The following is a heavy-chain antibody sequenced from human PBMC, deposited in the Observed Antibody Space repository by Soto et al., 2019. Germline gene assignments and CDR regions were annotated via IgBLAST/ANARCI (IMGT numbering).Heavy chain of an antibody. J-gene: IGHJ4*02. Sequence: QVQLQESGPGLVKTSETLSLTCTVSGGSISDHYYMWIRQSPGKGLEYIGYIYNGGRTDYNPSLKSQVIISVDTSKTQVTLKLTSVTAADTAVYYCATLFYTSVVLFDYSGQGTPVTVSS. V-gene: IGHV4-59*11. CDR1: GGSISDHY. CDR3: ATLFYTSVVLFDY. CDR2: IYNGGRT. D-gene: IGHD2-8*01.